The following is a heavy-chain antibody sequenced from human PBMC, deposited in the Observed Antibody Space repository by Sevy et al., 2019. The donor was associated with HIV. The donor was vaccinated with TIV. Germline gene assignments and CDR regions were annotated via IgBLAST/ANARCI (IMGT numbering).Heavy chain of an antibody. CDR1: GGTFSSYA. Sequence: ASVKVSCKASGGTFSSYAISWVRQAPGQGLEWMGRIIPIFGTANYAQKFQGRVTITADESTSTAYMELSSLRSEDTAVYYCARGAATVTTFGYYYYMDVWGKGTTVSVSS. J-gene: IGHJ6*03. CDR2: IIPIFGTA. CDR3: ARGAATVTTFGYYYYMDV. D-gene: IGHD4-17*01. V-gene: IGHV1-69*13.